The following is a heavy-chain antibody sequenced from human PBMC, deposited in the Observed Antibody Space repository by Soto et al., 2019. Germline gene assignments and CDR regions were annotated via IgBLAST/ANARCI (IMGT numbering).Heavy chain of an antibody. D-gene: IGHD3-22*01. CDR2: IYYSGST. V-gene: IGHV4-61*01. J-gene: IGHJ4*02. Sequence: SETLSLTCTVSGGSVSSGSYYWSWIRQPPRKGMERIGYIYYSGSTNYNPSLKSRVTISLDTSKNQFSLKLSSVTAADTAVYYCARVTDYYDSSGYPDYWGQGTLVTVSS. CDR3: ARVTDYYDSSGYPDY. CDR1: GGSVSSGSYY.